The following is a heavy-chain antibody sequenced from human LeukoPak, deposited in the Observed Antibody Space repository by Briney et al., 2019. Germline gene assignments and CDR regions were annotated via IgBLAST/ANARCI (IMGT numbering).Heavy chain of an antibody. CDR1: GGSISSYY. D-gene: IGHD1-26*01. J-gene: IGHJ4*02. V-gene: IGHV4-59*08. CDR2: IYYSGST. Sequence: PSETLSLTCTVSGGSISSYYWSWIRQPPGKGLEWIGYIYYSGSTNYNPSLKSRVTISVDTSKNQFSLKLSSVTAADTAVYYCAKASWAGVTTTYFAYWAQGTLVTVSS. CDR3: AKASWAGVTTTYFAY.